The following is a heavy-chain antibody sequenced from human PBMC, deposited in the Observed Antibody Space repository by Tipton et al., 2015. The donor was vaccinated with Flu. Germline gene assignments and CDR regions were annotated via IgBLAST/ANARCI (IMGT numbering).Heavy chain of an antibody. CDR1: GFTFSASA. Sequence: SLRLSCATSGFTFSASAIHWVRQASGKGLEWLGRIRSRANNYVTVYAASVEGRFTLSRDDSRNTAYLQMDSLRAEDTAVYYCTRHADGVSDYWGQGTLVTVSS. V-gene: IGHV3-73*01. D-gene: IGHD3-10*01. J-gene: IGHJ4*02. CDR2: IRSRANNYVT. CDR3: TRHADGVSDY.